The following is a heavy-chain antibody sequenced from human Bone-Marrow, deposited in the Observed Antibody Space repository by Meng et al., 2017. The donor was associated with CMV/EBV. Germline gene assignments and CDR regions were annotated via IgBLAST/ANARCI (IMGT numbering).Heavy chain of an antibody. CDR2: IIPIVATT. CDR3: ASRVRGVLYYYGMDV. Sequence: SVKVSCKASGGIFSTYAITWVRQAPGQGLEWMGGIIPIVATTNYAQKFQARVTITADTSTSTAYMELTSLRSEDTAVYDCASRVRGVLYYYGMDVWGQGTTVTVSS. CDR1: GGIFSTYA. D-gene: IGHD3-10*01. J-gene: IGHJ6*02. V-gene: IGHV1-69*06.